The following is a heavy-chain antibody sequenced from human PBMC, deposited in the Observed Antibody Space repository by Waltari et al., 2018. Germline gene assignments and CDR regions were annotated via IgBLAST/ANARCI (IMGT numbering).Heavy chain of an antibody. CDR2: IKEDGSDK. D-gene: IGHD3-3*01. CDR1: GFTFNNYW. Sequence: EVQLVESGGGLVQPRGSLRLSCAASGFTFNNYWMSWVRQAPGKGLEWVANIKEDGSDKHYVESVKGRFTISRDNAKNSLYLQMNSLRAEDTAVYYCARDAMRDGDFDYWGQGALVTVSS. CDR3: ARDAMRDGDFDY. J-gene: IGHJ4*02. V-gene: IGHV3-7*01.